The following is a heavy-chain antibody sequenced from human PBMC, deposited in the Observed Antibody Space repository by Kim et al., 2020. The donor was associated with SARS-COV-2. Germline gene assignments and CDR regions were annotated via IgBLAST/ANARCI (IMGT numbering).Heavy chain of an antibody. CDR3: ARDRDYGYNDRIDY. V-gene: IGHV3-7*01. CDR1: GFTFSSYW. D-gene: IGHD5-12*01. J-gene: IGHJ4*02. CDR2: IKQDGSDK. Sequence: GGSLRLSCATSGFTFSSYWMSWVRQAPGKGLEWVANIKQDGSDKYYVDSVKGRFTISRDNAKNSLYLQMNSLRAEDTAVYYCARDRDYGYNDRIDYWGQGTLVTVSS.